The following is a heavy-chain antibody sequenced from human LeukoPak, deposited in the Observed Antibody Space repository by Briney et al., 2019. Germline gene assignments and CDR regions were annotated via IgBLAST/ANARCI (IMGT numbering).Heavy chain of an antibody. J-gene: IGHJ4*02. D-gene: IGHD6-6*01. CDR3: ARVPSGSSSSPHFDY. V-gene: IGHV1-46*01. CDR1: GYTFTSYY. Sequence: ASVKVSCKASGYTFTSYYMHWVRQAPGQGLEWMGIINPSGGSTSYAQKFQGRVTMTRDMSTSTVYMELSSLRSEDTAVYYCARVPSGSSSSPHFDYWGQGTLVTVSS. CDR2: INPSGGST.